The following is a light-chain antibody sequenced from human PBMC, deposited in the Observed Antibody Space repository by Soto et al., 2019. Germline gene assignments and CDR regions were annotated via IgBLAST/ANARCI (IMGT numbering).Light chain of an antibody. CDR1: QSVSSN. V-gene: IGKV3-15*01. CDR2: GAS. Sequence: EIVMTQSPATLSVSPGERATLSCRASQSVSSNLAWYQQKPGQAPRLLIYGASTRATGIPARFSGSGSGTEFTLTISSPQSEDFAVYYCQQRSNWPKITFGQGTRLEIK. CDR3: QQRSNWPKIT. J-gene: IGKJ5*01.